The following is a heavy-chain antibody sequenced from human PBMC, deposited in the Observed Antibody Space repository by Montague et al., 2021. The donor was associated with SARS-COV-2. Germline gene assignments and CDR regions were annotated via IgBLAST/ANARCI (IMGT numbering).Heavy chain of an antibody. CDR3: ARVGVGTMVRGVIPAYYYYGMDV. CDR2: IYTSGST. V-gene: IGHV4-61*02. Sequence: TLSLTCTVSGGSISSGSYYWSWIRQPAGKGLGWIGRIYTSGSTNYNPSLKSRVTISVDTSENQFSLRLSSVTAADTAVYYCARVGVGTMVRGVIPAYYYYGMDVWGQGTTVTVSS. D-gene: IGHD3-10*01. J-gene: IGHJ6*02. CDR1: GGSISSGSYY.